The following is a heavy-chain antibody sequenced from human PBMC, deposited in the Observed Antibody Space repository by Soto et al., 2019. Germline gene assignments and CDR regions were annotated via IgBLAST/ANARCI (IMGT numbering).Heavy chain of an antibody. Sequence: VQLLESGGGLVQPGGSLRLSCAVSGFSYITYGVTWVRQVPGKGLEWVCGVSGGSGVTHYRDSVKGRFTITGEDAKNTVYLQMNSLRVEDTGVYHCVRWNSYGDIWGQGTLVSVSS. D-gene: IGHD4-17*01. CDR1: GFSYITYG. CDR2: VSGGSGVT. V-gene: IGHV3-23*01. J-gene: IGHJ4*02. CDR3: VRWNSYGDI.